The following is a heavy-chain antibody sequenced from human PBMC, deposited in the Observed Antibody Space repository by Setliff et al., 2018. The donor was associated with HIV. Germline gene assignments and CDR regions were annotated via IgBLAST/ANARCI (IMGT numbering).Heavy chain of an antibody. CDR2: ISDSGTT. CDR1: GGSTSPYY. V-gene: IGHV4-59*01. CDR3: ARGGASSKYLDP. Sequence: PSETLSLTCTVSGGSTSPYYWSRIRQPPGKGLEWIAWISDSGTTNYNPSLKSRVTLSVDTSKNQFSLSLTSVTGADTAVYYCARGGASSKYLDPWGQGTLVTVSS. D-gene: IGHD2-15*01. J-gene: IGHJ5*02.